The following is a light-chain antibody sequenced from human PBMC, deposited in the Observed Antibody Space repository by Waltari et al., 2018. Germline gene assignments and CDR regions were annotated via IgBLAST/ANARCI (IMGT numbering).Light chain of an antibody. CDR1: QSVIRW. J-gene: IGKJ1*01. CDR2: KTS. V-gene: IGKV1-5*03. Sequence: IQMTQSPSTLSASVGDRVTMTCRASQSVIRWLAWYQQKPGKAPKLLIYKTSTLESGVPSRFSGSGSGTEFSLTISSLQPDDFATYYCQHYSTYSWTFGQGTKLEIK. CDR3: QHYSTYSWT.